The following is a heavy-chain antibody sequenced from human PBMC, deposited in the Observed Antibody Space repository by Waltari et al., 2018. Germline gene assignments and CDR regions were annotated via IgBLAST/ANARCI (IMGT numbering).Heavy chain of an antibody. CDR1: GFTFSSYA. D-gene: IGHD6-13*01. J-gene: IGHJ4*02. CDR2: IADDGSNK. CDR3: ASGKQSSSWSVGGLY. Sequence: QVQLVESGGGVVQPGRSLRLSCAASGFTFSSYAMHWVRQAPGKGLEWVAVIADDGSNKYYADSVKGRFTISRDNSKNTLYLQMNSLRAEDTAVYYCASGKQSSSWSVGGLYWGQGTLVTVSS. V-gene: IGHV3-30-3*01.